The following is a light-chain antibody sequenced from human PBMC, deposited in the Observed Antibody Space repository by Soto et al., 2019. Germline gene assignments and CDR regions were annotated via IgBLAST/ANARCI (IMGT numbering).Light chain of an antibody. Sequence: QSALTQPPSASGAPGQSVTISCTGTSSDVGAYDRVSWYQQHPGKPPKLIIYAVTDRTSGVPDRVSGSKSGNTASLTVSLLQSEDEADYYCTSYGGRDDTIFGGGTKLTVL. CDR2: AVT. CDR3: TSYGGRDDTI. V-gene: IGLV2-8*01. J-gene: IGLJ2*01. CDR1: SSDVGAYDR.